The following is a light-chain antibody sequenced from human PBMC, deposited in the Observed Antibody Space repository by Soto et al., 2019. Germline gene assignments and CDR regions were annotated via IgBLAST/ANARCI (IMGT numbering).Light chain of an antibody. CDR2: RAS. CDR1: QSLSGN. Sequence: DILMTQSPVALSVSTGEGVTLSYRATQSLSGNLAWYQHKRGQSPRLLIYRASTRATGVPARFTGSGSETEFTLTISSLASEDFAVYYCQQYNHWPWTFGQGTEVEIK. V-gene: IGKV3-15*01. J-gene: IGKJ1*01. CDR3: QQYNHWPWT.